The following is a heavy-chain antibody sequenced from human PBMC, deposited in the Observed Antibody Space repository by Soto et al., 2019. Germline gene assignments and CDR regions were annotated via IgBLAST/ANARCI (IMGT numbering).Heavy chain of an antibody. CDR2: IYYSGST. D-gene: IGHD3-16*01. CDR3: ALRLGDPGRLYFDY. Sequence: TLSLTCTVSGGSISSGGYYCSWIRQHPGKGLEWIGYIYYSGSTYYNPSLKSRVPISVDTSKNQFSLKLSSVTAADTAVYYCALRLGDPGRLYFDYWGQGTLVTVSS. V-gene: IGHV4-31*03. J-gene: IGHJ4*01. CDR1: GGSISSGGYY.